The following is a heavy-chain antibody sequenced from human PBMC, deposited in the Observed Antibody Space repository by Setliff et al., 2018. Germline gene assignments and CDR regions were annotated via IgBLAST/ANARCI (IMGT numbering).Heavy chain of an antibody. V-gene: IGHV4-34*01. Sequence: PSETLSLTCDVFGGSFSGYFWAWIRQSPGKGLEWIGDVNDSGSANYKPSLKSRLTISRDTSKNQLSLNLSAVTAADTAVYYCARGRYYGSGRYSLWGQGTLVTVSS. CDR2: VNDSGSA. D-gene: IGHD3-10*01. CDR1: GGSFSGYF. CDR3: ARGRYYGSGRYSL. J-gene: IGHJ4*02.